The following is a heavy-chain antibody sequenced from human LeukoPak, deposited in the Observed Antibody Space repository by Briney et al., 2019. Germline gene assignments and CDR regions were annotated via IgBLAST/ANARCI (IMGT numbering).Heavy chain of an antibody. CDR2: IYTSGST. V-gene: IGHV4-4*07. D-gene: IGHD1-26*01. J-gene: IGHJ6*03. CDR1: GGSISSYY. CDR3: ARDKWELSDYYYFYYMDV. Sequence: SETLSLTCTVSGGSISSYYWSWIRQPAGKGLEWIGRIYTSGSTNYNPSLKSRVTMSVDTSKNQFSLKLSSVTAADTAVYYCARDKWELSDYYYFYYMDVWGKGTTVTVSS.